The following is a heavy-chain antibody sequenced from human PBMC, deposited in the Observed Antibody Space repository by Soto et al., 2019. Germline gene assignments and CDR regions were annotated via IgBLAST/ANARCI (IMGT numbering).Heavy chain of an antibody. V-gene: IGHV4-34*01. CDR1: GGSFSGYF. CDR3: ARGRRDIVRKRTPGILNMDV. J-gene: IGHJ6*02. Sequence: SETLSLTCAVYGGSFSGYFWNWIRQPPGKGLEWIGEINHSGSTNYNPSLESRVTISLDTSKNQFSLKLSSVTAADTAVYYCARGRRDIVRKRTPGILNMDVWGQGTTVTVS. D-gene: IGHD2-8*01. CDR2: INHSGST.